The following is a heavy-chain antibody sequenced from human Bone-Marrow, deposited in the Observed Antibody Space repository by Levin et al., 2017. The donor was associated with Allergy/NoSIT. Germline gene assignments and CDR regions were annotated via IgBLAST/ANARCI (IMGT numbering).Heavy chain of an antibody. CDR3: ARGMRGSNSGMDI. Sequence: LSLTCAASGFPFNNYNMHWVRQGPGKGLEWVASIWYDGSNKYHADSVKGRFTISRDNSKNTLFLQLNSLKIEDTSVYYCARGMRGSNSGMDIWGQGTSVTVSS. D-gene: IGHD3-10*01. CDR1: GFPFNNYN. V-gene: IGHV3-33*01. J-gene: IGHJ6*01. CDR2: IWYDGSNK.